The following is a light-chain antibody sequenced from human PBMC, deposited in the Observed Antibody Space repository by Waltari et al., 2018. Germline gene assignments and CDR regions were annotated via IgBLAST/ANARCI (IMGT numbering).Light chain of an antibody. J-gene: IGKJ1*01. CDR2: LGS. Sequence: DIVMTQSPLSLPVTPGEAASISGRSSQSLLDRIGYKCLDWYMQKPGQSPQLLIILGSHRAPRVPDRVSGRGSGTDFTRKISRVEAVDVWVYYCMQGLQTPWTFGQGPKVEIK. CDR1: QSLLDRIGYKC. V-gene: IGKV2-28*01. CDR3: MQGLQTPWT.